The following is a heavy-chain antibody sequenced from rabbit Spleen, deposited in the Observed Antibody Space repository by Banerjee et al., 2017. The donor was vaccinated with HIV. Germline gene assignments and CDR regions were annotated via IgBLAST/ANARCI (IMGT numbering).Heavy chain of an antibody. D-gene: IGHD1-1*01. Sequence: EQLVESGGGLVQPEGSLTLTCKASGVSFSDKDVMCWVRQARGKGLEWIACIDAGSSGFTYFASWVNGRFTISKTSSTEVTLQMTRLTAADTATYFCARDTSSSFSSYGMDLWGPGTLVTVS. CDR1: GVSFSDKDV. CDR2: IDAGSSGFT. V-gene: IGHV1S45*01. J-gene: IGHJ6*01. CDR3: ARDTSSSFSSYGMDL.